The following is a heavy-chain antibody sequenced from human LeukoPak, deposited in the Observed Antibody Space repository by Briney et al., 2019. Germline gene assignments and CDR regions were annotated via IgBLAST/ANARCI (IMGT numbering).Heavy chain of an antibody. D-gene: IGHD3-9*01. Sequence: GGSVKVSCKASGYTFTGYYMHWVRQAPGQGLEWMGGINPNSGGTNYAQKFQGRVTMTRDTSISTAYMELSRLRSDDTAVYYCARDRHYDILTGYYPMGYWGQGTLVTVSS. CDR3: ARDRHYDILTGYYPMGY. CDR2: INPNSGGT. J-gene: IGHJ4*02. V-gene: IGHV1-2*02. CDR1: GYTFTGYY.